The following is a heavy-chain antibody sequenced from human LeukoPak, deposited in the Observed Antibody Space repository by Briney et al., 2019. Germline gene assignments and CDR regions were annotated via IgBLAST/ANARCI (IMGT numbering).Heavy chain of an antibody. J-gene: IGHJ4*02. V-gene: IGHV1-2*02. D-gene: IGHD1-1*01. Sequence: ASVKVSCEASGYTFTAYYMHWVRQAPGQGPEWMGWINPNSGDTHYAQNFQGRVTMTSDTSISTVYMELSRLRSDDTALYYCARDLVGYNFDYWGQGTLVTVSS. CDR1: GYTFTAYY. CDR2: INPNSGDT. CDR3: ARDLVGYNFDY.